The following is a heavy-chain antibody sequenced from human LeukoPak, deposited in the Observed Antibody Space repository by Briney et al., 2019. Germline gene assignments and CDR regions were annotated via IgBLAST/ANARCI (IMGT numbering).Heavy chain of an antibody. CDR1: GYSITSGYN. J-gene: IGHJ4*02. CDR3: VRYCSSTTCYTRAVDY. V-gene: IGHV4-38-2*01. CDR2: IYHSGSA. D-gene: IGHD2-2*02. Sequence: SETLSLTCAVSGYSITSGYNWAWIRHPPGKVLEWIGSIYHSGSAYYNPSLTSRVTISVDTSKNQFSLKLSSVTAADTAVYYCVRYCSSTTCYTRAVDYWGQGTLVTVSS.